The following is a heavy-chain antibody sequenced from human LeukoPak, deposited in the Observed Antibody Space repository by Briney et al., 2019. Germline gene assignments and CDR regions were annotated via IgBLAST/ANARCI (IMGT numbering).Heavy chain of an antibody. J-gene: IGHJ6*02. CDR2: IIPIFGTA. CDR3: ARAGPPPYYYYGMDV. Sequence: SVKVSCKASGGTFSSYAISWVRQAPGQGLEWMGGIIPIFGTANYAQKFQGRVTITADESTSTAYMELRSLRSDDTAVYYCARAGPPPYYYYGMDVWGQGTTVTVSS. CDR1: GGTFSSYA. V-gene: IGHV1-69*01.